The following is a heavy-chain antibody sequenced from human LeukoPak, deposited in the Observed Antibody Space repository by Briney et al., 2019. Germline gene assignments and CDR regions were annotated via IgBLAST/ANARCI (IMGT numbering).Heavy chain of an antibody. J-gene: IGHJ5*02. CDR1: GGSFSGYY. V-gene: IGHV4-34*01. Sequence: PSETLSLTCAVYGGSFSGYYWSWIRQPPGKGLEWIGEINHSGSTNYNPSLKSRVTISVDTSKNQFSLKLSSVTAADTAVYYCARHRGVLLRFGETRMGWFDPWGQGTLVTVSS. CDR3: ARHRGVLLRFGETRMGWFDP. D-gene: IGHD3-10*01. CDR2: INHSGST.